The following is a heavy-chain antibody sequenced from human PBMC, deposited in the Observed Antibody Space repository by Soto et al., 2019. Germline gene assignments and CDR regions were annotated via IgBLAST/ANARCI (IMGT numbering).Heavy chain of an antibody. CDR3: ARNGGGFGFEI. CDR1: GRSMSGYN. Sequence: QVQQQQWGARLLKPSETRSLTCAEYGRSMSGYNWSWLRRSPGRGLEWIVEIGPTGDTNDGPSFMSRVTVSVDTSTYELALRLTQVTAADTATYLCARNGGGFGFEIWGLGTTVSVSS. CDR2: IGPTGDT. D-gene: IGHD6-25*01. J-gene: IGHJ3*02. V-gene: IGHV4-34*02.